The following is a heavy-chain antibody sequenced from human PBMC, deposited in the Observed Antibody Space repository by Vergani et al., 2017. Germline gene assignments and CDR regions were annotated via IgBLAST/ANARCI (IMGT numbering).Heavy chain of an antibody. D-gene: IGHD2-2*01. J-gene: IGHJ5*02. CDR2: IYYSGST. CDR1: GGSISSGDYY. Sequence: QVQLQESGPGLVKPSQTLSLTCTVSGGSISSGDYYWSWIRQPPGKGLEWIGYIYYSGSTYYNPSLKSRVTISVYTSKHQFSLKLSSLTAADTAVYYCAREVLTPANIGYCSSTSCLPWFDPWGQGTLVTVSS. CDR3: AREVLTPANIGYCSSTSCLPWFDP. V-gene: IGHV4-30-4*08.